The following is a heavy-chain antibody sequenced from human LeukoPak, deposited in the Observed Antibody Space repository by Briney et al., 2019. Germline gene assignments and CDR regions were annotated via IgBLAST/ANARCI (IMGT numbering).Heavy chain of an antibody. V-gene: IGHV1-68*02. Sequence: ASVKVSCKASGYTFTYCSLHWLQQAPGQGLERMRWITLYNGNTNYAKRFQSRVTITRDMSLRTAYIELSSLRSEDSAVYYCARDTKSIAVAGSGGNGFDPWGQGTLVTVSS. CDR3: ARDTKSIAVAGSGGNGFDP. CDR1: GYTFTYCS. J-gene: IGHJ5*02. D-gene: IGHD6-19*01. CDR2: ITLYNGNT.